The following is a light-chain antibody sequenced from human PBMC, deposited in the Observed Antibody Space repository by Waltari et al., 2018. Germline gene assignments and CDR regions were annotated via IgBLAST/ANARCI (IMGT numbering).Light chain of an antibody. CDR2: VNSDGRH. J-gene: IGLJ3*02. V-gene: IGLV4-69*01. Sequence: QLVLTQSPSASASLGASVKLTCTLSSGHINNVIAWLQQRPEKGPRYLMKVNSDGRHDQGDEIPDRFSGSGSWAERYLSISSLQSEDEADYICQTGGHGTWVFGGGTKLTVL. CDR3: QTGGHGTWV. CDR1: SGHINNV.